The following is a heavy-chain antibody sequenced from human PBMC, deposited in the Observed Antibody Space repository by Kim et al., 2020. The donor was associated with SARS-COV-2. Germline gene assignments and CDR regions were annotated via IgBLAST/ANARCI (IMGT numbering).Heavy chain of an antibody. CDR3: ARVPGGVMAPL. V-gene: IGHV3-48*04. CDR1: GFTFSAYN. CDR2: ISSASNTI. J-gene: IGHJ4*02. D-gene: IGHD2-8*02. Sequence: GGSLRLSCAASGFTFSAYNMNWVRQAPGKGLEWISYISSASNTIYYADSVKGRFTISRDNAKNSLSLHMTSLRADDTAVYYCARVPGGVMAPLWGQGTLV.